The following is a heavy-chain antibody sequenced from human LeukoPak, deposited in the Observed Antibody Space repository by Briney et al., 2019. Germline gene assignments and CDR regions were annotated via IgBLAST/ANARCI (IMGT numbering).Heavy chain of an antibody. CDR2: ISGSSGST. D-gene: IGHD6-13*01. CDR3: AKSLPGAAPRGNYYYGMDV. V-gene: IGHV3-23*01. J-gene: IGHJ6*02. Sequence: GGSLRLSCAASGFTFSSYAMSWVRQAPGKGLEWVSAISGSSGSTYYADSVKGRFTISRDNSKNTLYLQMNSLRAEDTAVYYCAKSLPGAAPRGNYYYGMDVWGQGTTVTVSS. CDR1: GFTFSSYA.